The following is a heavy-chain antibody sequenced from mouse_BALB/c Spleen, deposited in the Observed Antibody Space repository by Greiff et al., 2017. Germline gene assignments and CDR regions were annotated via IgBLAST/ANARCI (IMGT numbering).Heavy chain of an antibody. D-gene: IGHD2-2*01. J-gene: IGHJ3*01. CDR1: GFSLTSYG. CDR3: ARNFGDGYDLAWFAY. CDR2: IWSGGST. V-gene: IGHV2-2*02. Sequence: VMLVESGPGLVQPSQSLSITCTVSGFSLTSYGVHWVRQSPGKGLEWLGVIWSGGSTDYNAAFISRLSISKDNSKSQVFFKMNSLQANDTAVYYCARNFGDGYDLAWFAYWGQGTLVTVSA.